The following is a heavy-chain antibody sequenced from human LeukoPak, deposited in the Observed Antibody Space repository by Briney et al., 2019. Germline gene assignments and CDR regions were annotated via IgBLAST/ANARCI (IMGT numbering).Heavy chain of an antibody. V-gene: IGHV4-39*07. J-gene: IGHJ3*02. Sequence: PSETLSLTCTVSGGSISSYYWGWIRQPPGKRLEWIGSVYYSGDTYYNPSLKSRVTISVDTSKNQFSLKLSSVTAADTAVYYCAREGHSSSLTDAFDIWGQGTRVTVSS. D-gene: IGHD6-6*01. CDR3: AREGHSSSLTDAFDI. CDR1: GGSISSYY. CDR2: VYYSGDT.